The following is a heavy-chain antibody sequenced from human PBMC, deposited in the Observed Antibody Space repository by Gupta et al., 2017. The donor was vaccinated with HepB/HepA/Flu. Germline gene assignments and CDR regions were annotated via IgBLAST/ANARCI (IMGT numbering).Heavy chain of an antibody. Sequence: QVQLQESGPGLVKPSETLSLTCTVSGGPIRHYYWNWIRQPPGKGLEWIGYVHNSGSTNYNSSPKSRVTISVDTSKNQFSLNLSSMTAADTAVYYCARLRWTDYYDFDVWGQGTTVTVSS. CDR1: GGPIRHYY. CDR2: VHNSGST. D-gene: IGHD3-22*01. CDR3: ARLRWTDYYDFDV. J-gene: IGHJ6*02. V-gene: IGHV4-59*08.